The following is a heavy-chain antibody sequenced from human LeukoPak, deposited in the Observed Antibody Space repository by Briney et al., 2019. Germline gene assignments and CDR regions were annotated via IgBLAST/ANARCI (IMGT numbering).Heavy chain of an antibody. Sequence: SETLSLTCTVSGGSISSSSYYWDWIRQSPGKGLEWIGNIYTGGSTYYTPSLKSRVTISVDTSKNQFSLKLSSVTAADTAIYFCARHSRSGSGGYENAFDIWGQGTMVTVSS. D-gene: IGHD5-12*01. CDR3: ARHSRSGSGGYENAFDI. CDR2: IYTGGST. J-gene: IGHJ3*02. V-gene: IGHV4-39*01. CDR1: GGSISSSSYY.